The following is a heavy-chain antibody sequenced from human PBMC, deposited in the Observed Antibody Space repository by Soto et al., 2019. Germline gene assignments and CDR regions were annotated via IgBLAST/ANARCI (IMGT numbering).Heavy chain of an antibody. J-gene: IGHJ4*02. CDR2: ISGSGGST. Sequence: GGSLIPSCAASGFNFRTYAITWVRQAPGKGLEWFSAISGSGGSTYYAESVKGRFTISRDKSKNTLYLQMNSLRADETAVYYWAKVRVGPRYYFDYWGQGTLLTVSS. CDR3: AKVRVGPRYYFDY. D-gene: IGHD2-2*01. CDR1: GFNFRTYA. V-gene: IGHV3-23*01.